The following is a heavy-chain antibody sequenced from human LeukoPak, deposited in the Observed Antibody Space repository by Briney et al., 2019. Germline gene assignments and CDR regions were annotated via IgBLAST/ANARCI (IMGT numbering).Heavy chain of an antibody. J-gene: IGHJ1*01. Sequence: GRSLRLSCAASGFTFSSYSMNWVRQAPGKGLEWVSSISSSSSYIYYADSVKGRFTISRDNAKNSLYLQMNSLRAEDTAVYYCASLSGLRFKAEYFQHWGQGTLVTVSS. V-gene: IGHV3-21*01. CDR2: ISSSSSYI. CDR3: ASLSGLRFKAEYFQH. CDR1: GFTFSSYS. D-gene: IGHD5-12*01.